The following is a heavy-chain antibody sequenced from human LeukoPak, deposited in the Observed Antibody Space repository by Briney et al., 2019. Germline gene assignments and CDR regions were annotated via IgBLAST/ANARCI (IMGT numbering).Heavy chain of an antibody. CDR3: ARTRVVPAAGDWFDP. V-gene: IGHV2-70*04. CDR1: GFSLSTSGMR. D-gene: IGHD2-2*01. J-gene: IGHJ5*02. CDR2: IDWDDDK. Sequence: SGPALLKPTQTLTLTCTFSGFSLSTSGMRVSWIRQPPGKALEWLARIDWDDDKFYITSLKTRLTISKDTSKNQVVLTMTNMDPVDTATYYCARTRVVPAAGDWFDPWGQGTLVTVSS.